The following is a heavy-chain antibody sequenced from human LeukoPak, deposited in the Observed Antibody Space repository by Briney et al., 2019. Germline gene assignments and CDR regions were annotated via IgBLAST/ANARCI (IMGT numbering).Heavy chain of an antibody. CDR3: ARTLSGYCSGGTCPGPFDY. V-gene: IGHV4-4*07. CDR1: GGPISSYY. J-gene: IGHJ4*02. CDR2: IYTSGST. Sequence: SETLSLTCTVSGGPISSYYWSWIRQPAGKGLEWIGRIYTSGSTNYNPSLKSRVTMSVDTSKNQFSLKLSFVTAADTAVYYCARTLSGYCSGGTCPGPFDYWGQGTLVTVSS. D-gene: IGHD2-15*01.